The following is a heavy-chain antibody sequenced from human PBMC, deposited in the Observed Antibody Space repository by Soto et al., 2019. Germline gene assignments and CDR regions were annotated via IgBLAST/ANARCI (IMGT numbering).Heavy chain of an antibody. CDR2: ISISSRTI. Sequence: EMQLVESGGGLVQPGGSLRLSCAASGFTFRSYSMNWVRQPPGKGLEWVSYISISSRTIYYADSVKGRFTISRDVAKNSLYLQMNSLRDEDTSVYYCARDNGIAGSFDPWGQGTLVTVSS. D-gene: IGHD6-13*01. J-gene: IGHJ5*02. CDR3: ARDNGIAGSFDP. V-gene: IGHV3-48*02. CDR1: GFTFRSYS.